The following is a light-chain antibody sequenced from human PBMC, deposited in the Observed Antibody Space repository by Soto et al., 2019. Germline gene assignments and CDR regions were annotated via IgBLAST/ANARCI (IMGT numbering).Light chain of an antibody. CDR3: SSYTTSSIYV. V-gene: IGLV2-14*01. CDR2: DVS. J-gene: IGLJ1*01. CDR1: SSDVGAYNY. Sequence: LTQPASVSGSPGQSITISCTGTSSDVGAYNYVSWYQQHPGKAPKLMIYDVSNRPSGVSSRFSGSKSGNTASLTFSGLQAEDEADYYCSSYTTSSIYVFGTGTKVTVL.